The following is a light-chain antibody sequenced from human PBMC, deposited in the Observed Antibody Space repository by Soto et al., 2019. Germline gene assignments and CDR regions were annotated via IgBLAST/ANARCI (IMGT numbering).Light chain of an antibody. J-gene: IGLJ2*01. CDR2: DVS. V-gene: IGLV2-14*01. CDR3: SSYTSSSIV. CDR1: SSDVGGYNY. Sequence: QYALTQPASVSGSPGQSITISCTGTSSDVGGYNYVSWYQQHPGKAPKLMIYDVSNRPSGVSNRFSGSKSGNTASLTISGLHAEDEADYYCSSYTSSSIVFGGGTQLTVL.